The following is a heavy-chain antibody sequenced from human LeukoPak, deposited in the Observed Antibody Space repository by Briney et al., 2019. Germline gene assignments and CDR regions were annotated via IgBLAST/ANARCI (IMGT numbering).Heavy chain of an antibody. Sequence: GSLRLSCAASGFTFSSYSMNWVRQAPGKGLEWVANIKQDGSEKYYVDSVKGRFTISRDNAKNSLSLQMNSLRAEDTAVYYCARDYDSGSGRLDRFDYWGQGTLVTVSS. CDR3: ARDYDSGSGRLDRFDY. J-gene: IGHJ4*02. V-gene: IGHV3-7*01. D-gene: IGHD3-10*01. CDR1: GFTFSSYS. CDR2: IKQDGSEK.